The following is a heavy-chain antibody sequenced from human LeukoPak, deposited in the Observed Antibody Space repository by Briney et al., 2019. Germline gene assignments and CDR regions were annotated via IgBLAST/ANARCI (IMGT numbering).Heavy chain of an antibody. CDR2: ISSSSSTI. CDR1: GFTFSSYS. CDR3: ARGFVVVPAANGY. V-gene: IGHV3-48*01. J-gene: IGHJ4*02. Sequence: GGSLRLSCAASGFTFSSYSMNWVRQAPGKGLEWVSYISSSSSTIYYADSVKGRFTISRDNAKTSLYLQMNSLRAEDTAVYYCARGFVVVPAANGYWGQGTLVTVSS. D-gene: IGHD2-2*01.